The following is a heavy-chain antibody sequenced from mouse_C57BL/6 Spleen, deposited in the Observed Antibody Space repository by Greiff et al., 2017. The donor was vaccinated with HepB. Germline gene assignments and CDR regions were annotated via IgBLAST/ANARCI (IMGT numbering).Heavy chain of an antibody. D-gene: IGHD3-3*01. CDR1: GYAFSSSW. CDR2: IYPGDGDT. J-gene: IGHJ4*01. CDR3: ARRPGPYAMDD. Sequence: VMLVESGPELVKPGASVKISCKASGYAFSSSWMNWVQQRPGKGLEWIGRIYPGDGDTNYNGKFKGKATLTADKSSSTAYMQLSSLTSEDSAVYFCARRPGPYAMDDWGQGTSVTVSS. V-gene: IGHV1-82*01.